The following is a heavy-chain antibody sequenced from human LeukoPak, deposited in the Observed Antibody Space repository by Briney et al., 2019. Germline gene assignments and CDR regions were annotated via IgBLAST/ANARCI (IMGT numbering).Heavy chain of an antibody. Sequence: ASVKVSCKASGYTFTGYYMHWVRQAPGQGLEWMGWINPKSGGTNYAQKFQGRVTMTRDTSISTAYMELSRLRSDDSAVYYCARTIDYYDGSGYYPRSFDYWGQGTLVTVSS. CDR1: GYTFTGYY. D-gene: IGHD3-22*01. CDR2: INPKSGGT. CDR3: ARTIDYYDGSGYYPRSFDY. V-gene: IGHV1-2*02. J-gene: IGHJ4*02.